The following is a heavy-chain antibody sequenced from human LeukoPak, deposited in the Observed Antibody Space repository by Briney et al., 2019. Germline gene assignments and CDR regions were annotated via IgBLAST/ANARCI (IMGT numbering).Heavy chain of an antibody. CDR1: GGSISSGGYS. CDR2: IYHSGST. V-gene: IGHV4-30-2*01. CDR3: ARGGDGYCSSTSCYTGIRNWFDP. J-gene: IGHJ5*02. D-gene: IGHD2-2*02. Sequence: SETLSLTCAVSGGSISSGGYSWSWIRQPPGKGLEWIGYIYHSGSTYYNPSLKSRVTISVDRSKNQFSLKLSSVTAADTAVYYCARGGDGYCSSTSCYTGIRNWFDPWGQGTLVTVSS.